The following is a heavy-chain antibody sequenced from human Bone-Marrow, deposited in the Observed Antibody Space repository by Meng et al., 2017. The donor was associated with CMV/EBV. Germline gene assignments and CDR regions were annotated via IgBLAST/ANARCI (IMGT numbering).Heavy chain of an antibody. J-gene: IGHJ6*02. CDR3: ARRRSIHTFYFFGMDV. Sequence: SETLSLTCAASGFTFSSYSMNWVRQTPGKGLEWIGEINHSGSTDYNPSLRGRLTISVDMSKSQFSLNLTSVTAADTAVYYCARRRSIHTFYFFGMDVWGQGTTVTVS. CDR2: INHSGST. V-gene: IGHV4-34*01. CDR1: GFTFSSYS.